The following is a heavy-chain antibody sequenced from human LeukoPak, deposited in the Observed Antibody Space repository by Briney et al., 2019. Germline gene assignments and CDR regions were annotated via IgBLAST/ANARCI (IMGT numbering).Heavy chain of an antibody. CDR1: GGSISSGDYY. CDR2: IYYSGST. Sequence: MSSETLSLTCTVSGGSISSGDYYCSWIRQPPGKGLEWIGYIYYSGSTYYNPSLKSRVTISVDTSKNQFSLKLSSVTAADTAVYYCARDQAWAFDIWGQGTMVTVSS. V-gene: IGHV4-30-4*01. CDR3: ARDQAWAFDI. J-gene: IGHJ3*02.